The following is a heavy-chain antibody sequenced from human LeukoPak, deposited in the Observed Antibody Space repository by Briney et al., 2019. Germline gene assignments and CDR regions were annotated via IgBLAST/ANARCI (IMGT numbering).Heavy chain of an antibody. J-gene: IGHJ3*02. V-gene: IGHV4-39*01. Sequence: SETLSLTCAVSGDSFNTFYWGWIRQPPGKGLEWIGSIFYSGSSYYNPSLKSRLTISVDTSKNQFSLKVTSVTAADTAVYYCARLGKSGMATVTTRAFDIWGQGTVVTASS. D-gene: IGHD4-17*01. CDR1: GDSFNTFY. CDR2: IFYSGSS. CDR3: ARLGKSGMATVTTRAFDI.